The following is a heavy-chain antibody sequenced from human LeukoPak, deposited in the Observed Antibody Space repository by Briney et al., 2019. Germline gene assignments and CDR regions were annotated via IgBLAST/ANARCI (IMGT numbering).Heavy chain of an antibody. CDR2: ISYDGSNK. CDR3: AKGDYFDSSTAFDN. V-gene: IGHV3-30*04. Sequence: PGRSLRLYCAGSGFTFSSYAMHWVRQAPGKGLEWVAVISYDGSNKYYADSVKGRFTISRDNSKNTLYLQMNSLRADDTAVYYCAKGDYFDSSTAFDNWGQGTLVTVSS. J-gene: IGHJ4*02. D-gene: IGHD3-22*01. CDR1: GFTFSSYA.